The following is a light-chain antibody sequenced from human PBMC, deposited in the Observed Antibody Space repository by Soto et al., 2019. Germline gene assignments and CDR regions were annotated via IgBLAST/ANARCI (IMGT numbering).Light chain of an antibody. J-gene: IGLJ1*01. CDR1: SSDVGGYSS. Sequence: QSALTQPPSASGSPGQSVTISCTGTSSDVGGYSSVAWFQHHPGKAPKLMIYEVSKRPSGVPDRFSGSKSGNTASLTVSGLQAEDEADYYCISYAGSNNYVFGTGTQLTVL. CDR2: EVS. V-gene: IGLV2-8*01. CDR3: ISYAGSNNYV.